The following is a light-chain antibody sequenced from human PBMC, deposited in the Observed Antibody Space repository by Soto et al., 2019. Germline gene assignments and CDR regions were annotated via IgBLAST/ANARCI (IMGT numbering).Light chain of an antibody. J-gene: IGLJ1*01. CDR1: SSNIGSNY. V-gene: IGLV1-47*01. CDR3: AAWDDSLSGEV. CDR2: RYN. Sequence: QAVVTQPPSASGTPGQRVTISCSGSSSNIGSNYVYWYQQLPGTAPKLLIYRYNQRPSGVPDRFSGSKSGTSASLAISGLRSEDEADYYCAAWDDSLSGEVFGTGTKVTVL.